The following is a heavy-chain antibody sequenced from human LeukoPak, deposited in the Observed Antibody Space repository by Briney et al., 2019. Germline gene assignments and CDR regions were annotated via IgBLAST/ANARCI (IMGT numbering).Heavy chain of an antibody. V-gene: IGHV4-38-2*02. CDR3: ASLHYDYVWGSYRPDY. CDR1: GYSISSGYY. D-gene: IGHD3-16*02. J-gene: IGHJ4*02. Sequence: SETLSLTCTVSGYSISSGYYWGWIRQPPGKGLEWIGSVYHSGSTYYNPSLKSRVTISVDTSKNQFSLKLSSVTAADTAVYYSASLHYDYVWGSYRPDYWGQGTLVTVSS. CDR2: VYHSGST.